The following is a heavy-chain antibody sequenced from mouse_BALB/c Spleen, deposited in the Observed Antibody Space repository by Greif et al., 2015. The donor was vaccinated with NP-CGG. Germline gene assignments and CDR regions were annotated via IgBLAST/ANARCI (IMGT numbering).Heavy chain of an antibody. CDR1: GYTFTSYT. J-gene: IGHJ2*01. D-gene: IGHD1-1*01. Sequence: VQLQQSGAELARPGASVKMSCKASGYTFTSYTMHWVKQRPGQGLEWIGYINPSSGYTNYNQKFKDKATLTADKSSSTAYMQLSSLTSEDSAVYYCARSGYYGSSYVGFDHWGQGTTLTVSS. CDR2: INPSSGYT. CDR3: ARSGYYGSSYVGFDH. V-gene: IGHV1-4*01.